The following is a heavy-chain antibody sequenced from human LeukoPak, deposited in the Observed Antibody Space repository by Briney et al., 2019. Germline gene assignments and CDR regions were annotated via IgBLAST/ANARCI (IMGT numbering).Heavy chain of an antibody. J-gene: IGHJ4*02. CDR3: ARVTGYMIEDYFDY. CDR1: GGSISSSSYY. CDR2: INHSGST. D-gene: IGHD3-22*01. V-gene: IGHV4-39*07. Sequence: SETLSLTCTVSGGSISSSSYYWGWIRQPPGKGLEWIGEINHSGSTNYNPSLKSRVTTSVDTSKNQFSLKLSSVTAADTAVYYCARVTGYMIEDYFDYWGQGTLVTVSS.